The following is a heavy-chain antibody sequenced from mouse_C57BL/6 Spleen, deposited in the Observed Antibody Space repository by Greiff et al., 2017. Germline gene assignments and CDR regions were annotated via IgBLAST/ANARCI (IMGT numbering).Heavy chain of an antibody. Sequence: VQLQQPGTELVKPGASVKLSCKASGYTFTSYWMHWVKQRPGQGLEWIGNINPSNGGTNYNEQFKSKATLTVDKSSSTAYMQHSSLTSEDSAVYYCARGSSGYGAWFAYWGQGTLVTVSA. CDR1: GYTFTSYW. CDR2: INPSNGGT. V-gene: IGHV1-53*01. CDR3: ARGSSGYGAWFAY. D-gene: IGHD3-2*02. J-gene: IGHJ3*01.